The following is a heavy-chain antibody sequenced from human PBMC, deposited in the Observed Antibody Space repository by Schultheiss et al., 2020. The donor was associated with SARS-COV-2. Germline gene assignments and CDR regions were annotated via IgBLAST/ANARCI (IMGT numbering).Heavy chain of an antibody. CDR2: IWYDGSNK. V-gene: IGHV3-33*01. Sequence: GESLKISCAASGFTFSSYGMHWVRQAPGKGLEWVAVIWYDGSNKYYADSVKGRFTISRDNAKNSLYLQMNSLRAEDTAVYYCARVTRYYDSSVYAFDIWGQGTMVTVSS. CDR3: ARVTRYYDSSVYAFDI. D-gene: IGHD3-22*01. CDR1: GFTFSSYG. J-gene: IGHJ3*02.